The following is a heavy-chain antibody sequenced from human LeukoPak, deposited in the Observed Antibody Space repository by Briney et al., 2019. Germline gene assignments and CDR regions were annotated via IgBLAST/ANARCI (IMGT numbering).Heavy chain of an antibody. J-gene: IGHJ5*02. CDR2: IYYSGST. V-gene: IGHV4-39*01. D-gene: IGHD3-10*01. CDR3: ARSIIWFGESLPEPWFDP. Sequence: SETLSLTCTVSGGSISSSSYYWGWIRQPPGKGLEWIGNIYYSGSTYYNPSLKSRVTISVDTSKNQFSLKLSSVTATDTAVYYCARSIIWFGESLPEPWFDPWGQGTLVTGSS. CDR1: GGSISSSSYY.